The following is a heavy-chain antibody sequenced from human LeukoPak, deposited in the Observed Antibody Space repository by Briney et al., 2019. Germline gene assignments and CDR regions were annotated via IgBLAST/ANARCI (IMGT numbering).Heavy chain of an antibody. Sequence: SVKVSCKASGGTFSSYAISWVRQAPGQGLEWMGGSIPIFGTANYAQKFQNRVTITADESTSTAYMELSSLRSEDTAVYYCAIRGADYVWGSYRSGSFDYWGQGTLVTVSS. CDR3: AIRGADYVWGSYRSGSFDY. CDR1: GGTFSSYA. D-gene: IGHD3-16*02. J-gene: IGHJ4*02. CDR2: SIPIFGTA. V-gene: IGHV1-69*13.